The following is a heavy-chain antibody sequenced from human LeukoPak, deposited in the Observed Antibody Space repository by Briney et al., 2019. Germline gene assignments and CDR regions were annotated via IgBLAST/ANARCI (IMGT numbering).Heavy chain of an antibody. CDR2: ISAYNGNT. CDR3: ARPMVRGVIYPNYYYYYGMDV. D-gene: IGHD3-10*01. Sequence: ASVKVSCKASGYTFTSYGISWVRQAPGQGLEWMGWISAYNGNTNYAQKLQGRVAMTRDTSTSTVYMELSSLRSEDTAVYYCARPMVRGVIYPNYYYYYGMDVWGQGTTVTVSS. J-gene: IGHJ6*02. CDR1: GYTFTSYG. V-gene: IGHV1-18*01.